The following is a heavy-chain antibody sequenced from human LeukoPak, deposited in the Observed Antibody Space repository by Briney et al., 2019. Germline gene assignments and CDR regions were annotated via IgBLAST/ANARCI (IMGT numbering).Heavy chain of an antibody. D-gene: IGHD2-21*01. CDR2: INHSGIN. J-gene: IGHJ6*02. V-gene: IGHV4-34*01. CDR1: GGSFSGYS. CDR3: AKKKVDVVGNQYYYYYGLDV. Sequence: SETLSLTCAFYGGSFSGYSLTWIRQPPGKGLEWIGEINHSGINHFNPSLKSRVTISADTSKKQVFLNLSAVTAADTAVYYCAKKKVDVVGNQYYYYYGLDVWGQGTTVTVSS.